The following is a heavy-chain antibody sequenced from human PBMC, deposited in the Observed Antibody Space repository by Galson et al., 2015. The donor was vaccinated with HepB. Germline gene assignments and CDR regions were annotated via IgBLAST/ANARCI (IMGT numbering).Heavy chain of an antibody. J-gene: IGHJ5*02. CDR2: ISGSGGST. Sequence: SLRLSCAASGFTFSSYAMSWVRQAPGKGLEWVSAISGSGGSTYYADSVKGRFTISRDNSKNTLYLQMNSLRAEDTAVYYCARDRGYYGGNEVWFDPWGQGTLVTVSS. CDR1: GFTFSSYA. V-gene: IGHV3-23*01. CDR3: ARDRGYYGGNEVWFDP. D-gene: IGHD4-23*01.